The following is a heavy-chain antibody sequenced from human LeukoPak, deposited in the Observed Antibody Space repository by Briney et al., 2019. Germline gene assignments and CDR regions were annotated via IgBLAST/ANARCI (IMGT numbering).Heavy chain of an antibody. CDR3: ATPLTALPFDC. J-gene: IGHJ4*02. CDR2: IKSKTDGGTI. D-gene: IGHD2-21*02. Sequence: GGSLRLSCAASGFTVSSNYMSWVRQAPGKGLEWVGRIKSKTDGGTIDYAAPVKGRFTISRDDSQNTVYLQMNSLKTEDTATYYCATPLTALPFDCWGQGTLVTVSS. CDR1: GFTVSSNY. V-gene: IGHV3-15*01.